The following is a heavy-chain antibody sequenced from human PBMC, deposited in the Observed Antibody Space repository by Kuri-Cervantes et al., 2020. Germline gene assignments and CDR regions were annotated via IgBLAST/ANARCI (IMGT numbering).Heavy chain of an antibody. CDR3: ARRAYGVGFDP. Sequence: SETLSLTCGVSGYSISSGYWWGWIRQPPGKGPEWIGTIYNNGMTFYNPSLKSRVSVSMDTSKNHFFLSLSSVTAADTALYYCARRAYGVGFDPWGQGIMVTVSS. D-gene: IGHD3-3*01. CDR2: IYNNGMT. J-gene: IGHJ5*02. CDR1: GYSISSGYW. V-gene: IGHV4-38-2*01.